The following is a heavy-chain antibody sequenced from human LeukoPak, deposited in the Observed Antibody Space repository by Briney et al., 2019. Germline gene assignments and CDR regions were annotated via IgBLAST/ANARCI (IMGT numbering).Heavy chain of an antibody. J-gene: IGHJ4*02. D-gene: IGHD3-22*01. V-gene: IGHV3-7*01. CDR1: GFTFTHYG. CDR2: IRQDGSEK. CDR3: VRDLYRIVVVPHYFDY. Sequence: GGSLRLSCAASGFTFTHYGMNWVRQAPGKGLEWVANIRQDGSEKYYVDSVKGRFTISRDNAKNSLYLQMNSLRAEDTAVYYCVRDLYRIVVVPHYFDYWGQGTLVTVSS.